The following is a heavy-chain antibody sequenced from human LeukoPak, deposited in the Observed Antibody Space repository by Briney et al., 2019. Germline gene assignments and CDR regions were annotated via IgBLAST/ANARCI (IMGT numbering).Heavy chain of an antibody. CDR3: ANSLSYGSGSYNYYYGMDV. CDR2: ISGSGGST. V-gene: IGHV3-23*01. CDR1: GFTFSNHA. J-gene: IGHJ6*02. Sequence: GGSLRLSCPTSGFTFSNHAMSWVRQAPGKGLEWVSAISGSGGSTYYADSVKGRFTISRDNSKNTLYLQMNSLRAEDTAVYYCANSLSYGSGSYNYYYGMDVWGQGTTVTVSS. D-gene: IGHD3-10*01.